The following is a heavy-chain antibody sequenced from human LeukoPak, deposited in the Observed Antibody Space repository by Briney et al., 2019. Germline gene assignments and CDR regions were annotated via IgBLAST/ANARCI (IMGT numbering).Heavy chain of an antibody. J-gene: IGHJ4*02. CDR1: GFTFSSYQ. V-gene: IGHV3-48*04. D-gene: IGHD1-26*01. Sequence: GGSLRLSCAASGFTFSSYQMIWVRQAPGKGLEWISYITYTSGTIYYADSVRGRFTISRDNAKNSLYLHMNSLRGEGTALYYCARVVDSVTGADYWGQGTLVTVSS. CDR2: ITYTSGTI. CDR3: ARVVDSVTGADY.